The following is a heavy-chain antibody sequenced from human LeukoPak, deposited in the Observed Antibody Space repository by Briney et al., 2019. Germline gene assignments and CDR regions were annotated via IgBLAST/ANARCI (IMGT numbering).Heavy chain of an antibody. V-gene: IGHV3-23*01. CDR2: ISGSGGNK. J-gene: IGHJ4*01. D-gene: IGHD3-22*01. Sequence: GGSLRLSCEASGFTFTNYGVSWVRQAPGKGLEWVSVISGSGGNKNYGDAVKGRFTISRDDSNDTLYLQMNSLRAEDTAVYYCARVRLNYDSRGLRYYFDYWGHGSLVTVSS. CDR3: ARVRLNYDSRGLRYYFDY. CDR1: GFTFTNYG.